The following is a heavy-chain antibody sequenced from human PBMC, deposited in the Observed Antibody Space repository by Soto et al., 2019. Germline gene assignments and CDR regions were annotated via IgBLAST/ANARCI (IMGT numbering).Heavy chain of an antibody. Sequence: EVLLLGSGGGLVQPGGSLRLSCSASGFNFGSNSMAWVRQAPGKGLEYVASISDTSHRIFHADPLKGRFTISRDNSRNRLYLDMKSLRAEDTALYYCVILADGKFDLWGQGTLVIVSS. CDR3: VILADGKFDL. J-gene: IGHJ5*02. CDR2: ISDTSHRI. CDR1: GFNFGSNS. D-gene: IGHD6-19*01. V-gene: IGHV3-23*01.